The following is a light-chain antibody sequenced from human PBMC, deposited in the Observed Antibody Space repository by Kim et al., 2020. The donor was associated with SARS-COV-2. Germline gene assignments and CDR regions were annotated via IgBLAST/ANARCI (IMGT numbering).Light chain of an antibody. J-gene: IGKJ2*01. V-gene: IGKV3-15*01. CDR3: HHYNDWPPGDT. CDR1: QSVSNN. Sequence: SPEERTTLSCRASQSVSNNLAWYQHKPGQPPRLLIYGASTRATGVPARFSGSGSGTDFTLTVSSLQSEDFAVYYCHHYNDWPPGDTFGQGTKLEI. CDR2: GAS.